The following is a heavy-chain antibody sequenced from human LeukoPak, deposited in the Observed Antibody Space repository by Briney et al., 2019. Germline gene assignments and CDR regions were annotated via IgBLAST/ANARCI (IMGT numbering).Heavy chain of an antibody. CDR2: IWYDGSNK. J-gene: IGHJ4*02. CDR3: ARGPDKGYCSSSSCYLFDY. Sequence: PGGSLRLSCAASGFNFSSNGMHWVRQAPGKGLEWVAVIWYDGSNKYYADSVKGRFTISRDNSKNTLYLQMNSLRAEDTAVYYCARGPDKGYCSSSSCYLFDYWGQGTLVTVSS. V-gene: IGHV3-33*01. D-gene: IGHD2-2*01. CDR1: GFNFSSNG.